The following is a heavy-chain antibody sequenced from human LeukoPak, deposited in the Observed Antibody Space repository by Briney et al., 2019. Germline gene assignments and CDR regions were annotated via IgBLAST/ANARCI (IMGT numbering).Heavy chain of an antibody. V-gene: IGHV5-51*01. Sequence: GESLKISCKGSVYRFSTYWIAWVRQMPGKGLEWMGIIYPGDSDIRYSPSFQGQFTISADKSISTAYLQWSSLKASDTAIYYCAGAAAGTAIDSWGQGTLVTVSS. CDR1: VYRFSTYW. D-gene: IGHD6-13*01. CDR3: AGAAAGTAIDS. CDR2: IYPGDSDI. J-gene: IGHJ4*02.